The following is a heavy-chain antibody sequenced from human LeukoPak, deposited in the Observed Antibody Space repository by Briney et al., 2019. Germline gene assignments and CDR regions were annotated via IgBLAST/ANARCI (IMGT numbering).Heavy chain of an antibody. CDR2: ISSSGSTI. CDR3: ARVRGSTVSILYMDV. V-gene: IGHV3-48*03. Sequence: GGSLRLSCAASGFTFSSYEMNWVRQAPGKGLEWVSYISSSGSTIYYADSVKGRFTISRDNAKNSLYLQMNSLTAEDTAVYYCARVRGSTVSILYMDVWGKGTTVTVSS. J-gene: IGHJ6*03. D-gene: IGHD4-17*01. CDR1: GFTFSSYE.